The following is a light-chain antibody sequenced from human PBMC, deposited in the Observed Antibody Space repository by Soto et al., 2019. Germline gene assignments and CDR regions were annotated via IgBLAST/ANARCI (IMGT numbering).Light chain of an antibody. V-gene: IGLV2-14*01. CDR2: EVN. J-gene: IGLJ1*01. CDR3: SSYTTSNTYV. CDR1: SSDVGGYNY. Sequence: QSALTQPASVSGSPGQSITISCTGTSSDVGGYNYVSWYQQHPGKAPKLMIYEVNNRPSGVSNRFSGSKSGNTASLTISGLQAEDEADYYCSSYTTSNTYVFGTGTQLTVL.